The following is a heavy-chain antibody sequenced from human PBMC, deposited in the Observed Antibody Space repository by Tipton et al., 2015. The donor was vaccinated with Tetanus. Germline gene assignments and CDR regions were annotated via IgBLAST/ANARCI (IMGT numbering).Heavy chain of an antibody. Sequence: LRLSCTVSGGSIRSGNYSWNWIRQPPGKGLEWLAYISYSGRTNSNYPFKSRITISQDTSKNQFSLKLTSVTAADTAVYYCARANSEFPKKGPFDYWGQGALVIVSS. V-gene: IGHV4-61*01. CDR3: ARANSEFPKKGPFDY. D-gene: IGHD2/OR15-2a*01. CDR2: ISYSGRT. CDR1: GGSIRSGNYS. J-gene: IGHJ4*02.